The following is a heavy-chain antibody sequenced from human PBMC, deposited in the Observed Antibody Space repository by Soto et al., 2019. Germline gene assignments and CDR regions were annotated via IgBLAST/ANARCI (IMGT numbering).Heavy chain of an antibody. D-gene: IGHD3-22*01. CDR2: IIPIFGTA. CDR3: ARAPGSYDSSGYYYYYYGMDV. V-gene: IGHV1-69*01. J-gene: IGHJ6*02. CDR1: GGTFSSYA. Sequence: QVQLVQSGAEVKKPGSSVKVSCKASGGTFSSYAISWVRQAPGQGLEWMGGIIPIFGTANYAQKFQGRVTITADESTSTDYMELRSLRSEDMAVYYCARAPGSYDSSGYYYYYYGMDVWGQGTTVTVSS.